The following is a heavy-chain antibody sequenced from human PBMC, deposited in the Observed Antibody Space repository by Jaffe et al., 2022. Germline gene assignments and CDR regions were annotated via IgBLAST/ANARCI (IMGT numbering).Heavy chain of an antibody. CDR1: GFTFSSYA. J-gene: IGHJ4*02. D-gene: IGHD6-19*01. CDR2: ISGSGGST. V-gene: IGHV3-23*01. Sequence: EVQLLESGGGLVQPGGSLRLSCAASGFTFSSYAMTWVRQAPGKGLEWVSTISGSGGSTYYADSVKGRFTISRDSSKNTLYLQMNSLRAEDTAVYYCAKYHFWYNNGWYYFDYWGQGTLVTVSS. CDR3: AKYHFWYNNGWYYFDY.